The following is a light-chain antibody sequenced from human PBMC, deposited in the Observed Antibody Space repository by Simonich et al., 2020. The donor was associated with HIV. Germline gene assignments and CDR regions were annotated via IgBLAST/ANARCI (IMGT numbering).Light chain of an antibody. CDR1: QSVNNN. J-gene: IGKJ4*01. V-gene: IGKV3-15*01. CDR2: GAS. Sequence: EIVMTQSPATLSVSPGERANLSCRANQSVNNNVALYQQKPGQAPRLRISGASTRATSIPARFSGSGSGTEFSLTISSMQSEDVAVYYCQQYDNWPTFGGGTKVEIK. CDR3: QQYDNWPT.